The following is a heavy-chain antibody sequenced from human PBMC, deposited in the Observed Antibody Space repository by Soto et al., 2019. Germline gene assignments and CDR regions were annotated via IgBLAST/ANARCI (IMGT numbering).Heavy chain of an antibody. J-gene: IGHJ6*02. CDR2: IIPIFGTA. V-gene: IGHV1-69*13. CDR3: ARWADSSSWSKNYYYYYYGMDV. D-gene: IGHD6-13*01. CDR1: GGTFSSYA. Sequence: VKVSCKASGGTFSSYAISWVRQAPGQGLEWMGGIIPIFGTANYAQKFQGRVTITADESTSTAYMELSSLRSEDTAVYYCARWADSSSWSKNYYYYYYGMDVWGQGTTVTVSS.